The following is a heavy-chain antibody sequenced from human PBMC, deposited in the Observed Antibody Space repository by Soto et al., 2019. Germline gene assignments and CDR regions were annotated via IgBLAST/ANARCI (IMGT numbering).Heavy chain of an antibody. V-gene: IGHV3-23*01. Sequence: GGSLRLSCAASGFTFSSYAMSWVRQAPGKGLEWVSAISGSGGSTYYADSVKGRFTISRDNSKNTLYLQMNSLRAEDTAVYYCAKVRDDFWSGYTAHLDYWGQGTLVTVSS. CDR2: ISGSGGST. D-gene: IGHD3-3*01. CDR3: AKVRDDFWSGYTAHLDY. J-gene: IGHJ4*02. CDR1: GFTFSSYA.